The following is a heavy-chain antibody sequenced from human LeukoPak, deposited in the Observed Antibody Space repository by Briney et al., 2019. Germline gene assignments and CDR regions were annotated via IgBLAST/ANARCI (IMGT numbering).Heavy chain of an antibody. CDR2: IYYTGST. CDR3: ARADDYVWGGYRFDY. V-gene: IGHV4-59*01. J-gene: IGHJ4*02. CDR1: GGSINSYY. Sequence: PSETLSLTCTVSGGSINSYYWSWIRQPPGKGPVWIGPIYYTGSTNYNPSLKSRDTMSVDKSQNQFSLIMSAVTGADAAVYFCARADDYVWGGYRFDYWGQGTLVTVSS. D-gene: IGHD3-16*02.